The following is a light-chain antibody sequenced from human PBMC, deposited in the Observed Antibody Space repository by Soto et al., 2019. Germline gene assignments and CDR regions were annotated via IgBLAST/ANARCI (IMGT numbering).Light chain of an antibody. CDR3: NSYTSSGTYV. CDR1: NSDIGGYDF. J-gene: IGLJ1*01. Sequence: QSVLTQPASVSGSPGQSITISCTGSNSDIGGYDFVSWYQQHPGKAPKLLIYEVGHRPSGVSNRFSGSKSGNTASLTVSGLHTEDEADYYCNSYTSSGTYVFGTGTKLTVL. CDR2: EVG. V-gene: IGLV2-14*01.